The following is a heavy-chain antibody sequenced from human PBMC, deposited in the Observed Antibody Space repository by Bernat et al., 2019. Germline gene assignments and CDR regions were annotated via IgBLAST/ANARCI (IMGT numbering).Heavy chain of an antibody. D-gene: IGHD3-16*01. CDR3: AKDVDRGAYVGAFDI. V-gene: IGHV3-43*01. CDR1: GFTFDDYT. CDR2: ISWDGGST. J-gene: IGHJ3*02. Sequence: EVQLVESGGVVVQPGGSLRLSCAASGFTFDDYTMHWVRQAPGKGLEWVSLISWDGGSTYYADSVKGRFTISRDNSKNSLYLQMNSLRTEDTALYYCAKDVDRGAYVGAFDIWGQGTMVTVSS.